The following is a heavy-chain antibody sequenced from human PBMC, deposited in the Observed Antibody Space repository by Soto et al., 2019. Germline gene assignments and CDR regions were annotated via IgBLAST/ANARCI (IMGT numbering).Heavy chain of an antibody. J-gene: IGHJ4*02. CDR2: ISPYSGDT. Sequence: ASVKVSCKASENTFIGYYLHWVRQAPGQGLEWMRWISPYSGDTDSAQKFQGRVTLTRDTSTRTVYMELSRLTSDDTAVYYCAKALWFGESSHYFDYWGQGTLVTVSS. CDR3: AKALWFGESSHYFDY. V-gene: IGHV1-2*02. CDR1: ENTFIGYY. D-gene: IGHD3-10*01.